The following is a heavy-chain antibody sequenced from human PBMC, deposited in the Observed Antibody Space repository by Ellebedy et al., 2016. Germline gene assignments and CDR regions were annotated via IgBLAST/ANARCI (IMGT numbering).Heavy chain of an antibody. Sequence: SETLSLTXAVYGGSFSDYYWSWIRQPPGKGLEWIGEINHSGSTNYNPSLKSRVTISVDTSKNQFSLKLSSVTAADTAVYYCARNGQDGYDDRPFDYWGQGTLITVSS. V-gene: IGHV4-34*01. D-gene: IGHD5-12*01. CDR2: INHSGST. CDR3: ARNGQDGYDDRPFDY. J-gene: IGHJ4*02. CDR1: GGSFSDYY.